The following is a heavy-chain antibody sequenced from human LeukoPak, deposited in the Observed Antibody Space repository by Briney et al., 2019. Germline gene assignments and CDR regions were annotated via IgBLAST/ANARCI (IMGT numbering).Heavy chain of an antibody. CDR3: ARGSSSLNPLLY. V-gene: IGHV1-18*01. D-gene: IGHD6-6*01. CDR1: GYSFTSYG. CDR2: ISAYNGNT. J-gene: IGHJ4*02. Sequence: GASVRVSCKAAGYSFTSYGISWVRQAPGQWLEWMGRISAYNGNTNYAQKLQGRVTMTTDTSTSTAYMELRSLRSDDTAVYYCARGSSSLNPLLYWGQGTLVTASS.